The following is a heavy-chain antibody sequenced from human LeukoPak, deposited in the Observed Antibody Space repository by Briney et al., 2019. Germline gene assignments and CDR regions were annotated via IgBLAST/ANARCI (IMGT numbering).Heavy chain of an antibody. CDR2: ISASGDTT. D-gene: IGHD3-22*01. V-gene: IGHV3-23*01. J-gene: IGHJ5*02. CDR3: AKDRGYYDSSGYLT. Sequence: GGSLRLSCAASGFTFSSYAMSWVRQAPGKGLEWVSGISASGDTTYSADSVKGRFTISRDNAKNSLYLQMNSLRAEDTAVYYCAKDRGYYDSSGYLTWGQGTLVTVSS. CDR1: GFTFSSYA.